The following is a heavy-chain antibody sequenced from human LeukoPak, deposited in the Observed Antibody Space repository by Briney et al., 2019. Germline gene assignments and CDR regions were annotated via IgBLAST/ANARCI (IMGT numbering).Heavy chain of an antibody. Sequence: GGSLRLSCAASGFTFTTYWMNWVRQAPGEGLEWVASIKQDGSVKYYVDSVKGRFTISRDNAKNSVYLQMDSLRADDTAVYYCVRRNLFDFWGQGTLVTVSS. CDR2: IKQDGSVK. CDR3: VRRNLFDF. J-gene: IGHJ4*02. CDR1: GFTFTTYW. V-gene: IGHV3-7*01.